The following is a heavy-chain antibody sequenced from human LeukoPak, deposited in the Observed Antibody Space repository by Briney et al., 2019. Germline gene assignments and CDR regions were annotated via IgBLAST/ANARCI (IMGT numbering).Heavy chain of an antibody. CDR1: GGSISSSSYY. J-gene: IGHJ4*02. V-gene: IGHV4-39*01. Sequence: SETLSLTCTVSGGSISSSSYYWGWIRQPPGRGLEWIGSIYYSGSTYYNPSLKSRVTISVDTSKNQFSLKLSSVTAADTAVYYCARLGTMVRGVIGDWGQGTLVTVSS. CDR3: ARLGTMVRGVIGD. CDR2: IYYSGST. D-gene: IGHD3-10*01.